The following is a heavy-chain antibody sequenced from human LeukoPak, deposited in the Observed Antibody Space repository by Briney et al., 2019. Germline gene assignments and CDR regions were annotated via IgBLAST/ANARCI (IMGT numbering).Heavy chain of an antibody. CDR3: ASAAVAEYFQH. V-gene: IGHV4-34*01. CDR2: INHSGST. Sequence: ASETLSLTCAVYGGSFSGYYWSWIRQPPGKGLEWIGEINHSGSTNYNPSLKSRVTISVDTSKNQFSLKLSSVTAADTAVYYCASAAVAEYFQHWGQGTLVTVSS. CDR1: GGSFSGYY. J-gene: IGHJ1*01.